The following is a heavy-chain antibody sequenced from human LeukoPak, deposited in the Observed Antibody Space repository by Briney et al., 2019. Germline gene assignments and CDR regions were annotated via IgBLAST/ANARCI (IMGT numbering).Heavy chain of an antibody. CDR3: ARGDRSGWYGGWFDP. CDR1: GGSISSYY. J-gene: IGHJ5*02. V-gene: IGHV4-59*01. Sequence: SETLSLTCTVSGGSISSYYWSWLRQPPGKGLEWIGYIYYSGSTNYNPSLKSRVTISVDTSKNQFSLKLSSVTAADTAVYYCARGDRSGWYGGWFDPWGQGTLVTVSS. CDR2: IYYSGST. D-gene: IGHD6-19*01.